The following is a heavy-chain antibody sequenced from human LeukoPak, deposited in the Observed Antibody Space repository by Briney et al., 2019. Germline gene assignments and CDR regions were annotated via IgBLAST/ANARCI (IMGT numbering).Heavy chain of an antibody. D-gene: IGHD3/OR15-3a*01. CDR3: ARQTGSGLFILP. CDR2: IYYSGST. J-gene: IGHJ4*02. V-gene: IGHV4-61*05. Sequence: SETLSLTCTVSGGSISSSSYYWSWIRQPPGKGLEWIGYIYYSGSTNYNPSLKSRVTISLDTSKNQFSLRLTSVTAADTAVYYCARQTGSGLFILPGGQGTLVTVSS. CDR1: GGSISSSSYY.